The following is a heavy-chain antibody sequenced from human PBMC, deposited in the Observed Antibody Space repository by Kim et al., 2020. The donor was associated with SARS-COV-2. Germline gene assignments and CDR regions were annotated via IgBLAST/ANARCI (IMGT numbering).Heavy chain of an antibody. CDR1: GFNFDDYA. Sequence: GGSLRLSCAASGFNFDDYAMQWVRQAPGKGLELVSGISWNSGTIVYADSVKGRFNISRDNAKKSLYLQMNSLRVEDTALYYCVKVGPGPTFGSFDIWGQGTMVTVSS. CDR2: ISWNSGTI. CDR3: VKVGPGPTFGSFDI. D-gene: IGHD3-16*01. V-gene: IGHV3-9*01. J-gene: IGHJ3*02.